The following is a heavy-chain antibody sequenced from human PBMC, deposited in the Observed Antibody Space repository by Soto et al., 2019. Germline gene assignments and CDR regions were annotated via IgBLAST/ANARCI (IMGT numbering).Heavy chain of an antibody. CDR3: ARRGDYGYYSFPHYFDY. CDR2: IYYSGST. CDR1: GGSISSSSYY. V-gene: IGHV4-39*01. D-gene: IGHD4-17*01. Sequence: TSETLSLTCTVSGGSISSSSYYWGWIRQPPGKGLEWIGSIYYSGSTYYNPSLKSRVTISVDTSKNQFSLKLSSVTAADTAVYYCARRGDYGYYSFPHYFDYWGQGTLVTVSS. J-gene: IGHJ4*02.